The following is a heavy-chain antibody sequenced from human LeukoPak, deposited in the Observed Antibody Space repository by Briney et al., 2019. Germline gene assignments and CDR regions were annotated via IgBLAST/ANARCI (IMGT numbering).Heavy chain of an antibody. CDR3: ARDRVVAGDYYYYMDV. CDR2: IYYSGST. Sequence: PSETLSLTCTVSGGSISSYYWSWIRQPPGKGLEWIGYIYYSGSTNHNPSLKSRVTISVDTSKNQFSLKLSSVTAADTAVYYCARDRVVAGDYYYYMDVWGKGTTVTISS. J-gene: IGHJ6*03. V-gene: IGHV4-59*01. D-gene: IGHD6-19*01. CDR1: GGSISSYY.